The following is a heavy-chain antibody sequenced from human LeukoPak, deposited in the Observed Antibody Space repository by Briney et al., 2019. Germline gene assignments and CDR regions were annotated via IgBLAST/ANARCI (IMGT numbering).Heavy chain of an antibody. CDR3: ARVRYSYGSGGAFDI. Sequence: PGRSLRLSCAASGFTFSSYGMHWVRQAPGKGLEWVAVISYDGSNKYYADSVKGRFTISRDNSKNTLYLQMNSLRAEDTAVYYCARVRYSYGSGGAFDIWGQGTMVTVSS. CDR2: ISYDGSNK. CDR1: GFTFSSYG. V-gene: IGHV3-30*03. J-gene: IGHJ3*02. D-gene: IGHD5-18*01.